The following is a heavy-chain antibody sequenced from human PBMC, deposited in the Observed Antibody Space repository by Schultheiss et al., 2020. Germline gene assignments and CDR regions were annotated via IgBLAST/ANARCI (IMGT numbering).Heavy chain of an antibody. J-gene: IGHJ3*02. D-gene: IGHD6-13*01. CDR1: GGSISSNSFY. Sequence: SETLSLTCTVSGGSISSNSFYWSWVRQPPGKGLEWIGFISYSGSTSYNPSLKSRVTISIATSTNQFSLKLSSVTAADTAVYYCARIPGIAAAGNDAFDIWGQGTMVTVSS. CDR3: ARIPGIAAAGNDAFDI. V-gene: IGHV4-61*05. CDR2: ISYSGST.